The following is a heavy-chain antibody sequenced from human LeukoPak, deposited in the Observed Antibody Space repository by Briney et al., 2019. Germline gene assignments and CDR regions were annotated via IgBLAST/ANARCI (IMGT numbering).Heavy chain of an antibody. CDR1: GYNFTNYW. D-gene: IGHD5-18*01. J-gene: IGHJ4*02. CDR3: ARDGVDIAMGTADY. Sequence: GESLKISCQASGYNFTNYWIGWVRQMPGKGLEWVANINQDGSEKYYVDSVKGRFTISRDNAKNSLFLQMNNLRAEDTAVYYCARDGVDIAMGTADYWGQGTLVTVSS. V-gene: IGHV3-7*01. CDR2: INQDGSEK.